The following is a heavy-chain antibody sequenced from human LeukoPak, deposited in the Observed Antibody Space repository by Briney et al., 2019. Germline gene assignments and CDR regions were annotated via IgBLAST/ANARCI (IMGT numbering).Heavy chain of an antibody. CDR2: IHYSGTT. Sequence: SETLSLTCTVSGGSIGSSSYYWGWIRQPPGKGLEWIGSIHYSGTTYYNPSLKSRVTIFVDTSKNQFSLKLSSVTAADTAVYYCARRPLGNNWFDPWGQGTLVTVSS. J-gene: IGHJ5*02. CDR3: ARRPLGNNWFDP. D-gene: IGHD2/OR15-2a*01. CDR1: GGSIGSSSYY. V-gene: IGHV4-39*01.